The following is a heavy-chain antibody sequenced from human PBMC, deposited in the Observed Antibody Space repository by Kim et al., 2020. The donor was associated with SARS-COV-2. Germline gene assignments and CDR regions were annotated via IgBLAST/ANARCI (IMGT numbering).Heavy chain of an antibody. J-gene: IGHJ4*02. CDR2: ITSNGSTK. CDR1: GFTFSSYY. CDR3: ARNQSGNYYYRSGYYGDY. V-gene: IGHV3-48*01. Sequence: GGSLRLSCAASGFTFSSYYMNWVRQAPGKGLEWVADITSNGSTKYYVDSVKGRFTISRDNSKNTLYLQMNSLRTEDTAVYYCARNQSGNYYYRSGYYGDYWGQGALGTVSS. D-gene: IGHD3-22*01.